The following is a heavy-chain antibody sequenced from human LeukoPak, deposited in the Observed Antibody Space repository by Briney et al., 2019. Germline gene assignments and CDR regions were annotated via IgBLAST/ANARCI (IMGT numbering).Heavy chain of an antibody. D-gene: IGHD3-9*01. J-gene: IGHJ6*03. Sequence: PSETLSLTCTVSGGSISSSSYYWGWIRQPPGKGLEWIGSIYYSGSTYYSPSLKSRVTISVDTSKSQFSLKLSSVTAADTAVYYCARGLRYFDRPPYYYYYMDVWGKGTTVTISS. CDR2: IYYSGST. V-gene: IGHV4-39*01. CDR1: GGSISSSSYY. CDR3: ARGLRYFDRPPYYYYYMDV.